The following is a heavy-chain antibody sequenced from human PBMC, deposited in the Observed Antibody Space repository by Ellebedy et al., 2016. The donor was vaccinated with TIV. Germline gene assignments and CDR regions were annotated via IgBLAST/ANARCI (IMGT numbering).Heavy chain of an antibody. CDR2: IKQDGSEK. V-gene: IGHV3-7*01. Sequence: GGSLRLXXAASGFTFSFYWMGWDRQAPGKGLEWVANIKQDGSEKHYADSVKGRFTISRDNAKNSLYLQMNSLGAEDTAVYFCAREGSGWNRLDYWGQGTLVTVSS. D-gene: IGHD6-19*01. J-gene: IGHJ4*02. CDR3: AREGSGWNRLDY. CDR1: GFTFSFYW.